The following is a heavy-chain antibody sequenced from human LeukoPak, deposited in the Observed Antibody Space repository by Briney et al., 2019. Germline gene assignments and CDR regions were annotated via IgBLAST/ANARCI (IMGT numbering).Heavy chain of an antibody. D-gene: IGHD1-7*01. CDR2: ISQSGTT. J-gene: IGHJ5*02. Sequence: SETLSLTCTVSGGSIRGYYWSWIRQPPGKGLEWIAYISQSGTTNYNPSLKSRVTISLDMSKNRFSLNLNSVTAADTAVYYCVRHSSGTTYDHWGQGTLVTVSS. CDR3: VRHSSGTTYDH. CDR1: GGSIRGYY. V-gene: IGHV4-59*08.